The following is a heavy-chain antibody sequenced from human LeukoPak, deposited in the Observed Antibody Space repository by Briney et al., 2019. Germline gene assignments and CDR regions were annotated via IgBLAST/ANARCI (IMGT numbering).Heavy chain of an antibody. CDR1: GGSFSGYY. J-gene: IGHJ5*02. V-gene: IGHV4-34*01. CDR2: INHSGST. D-gene: IGHD6-13*01. Sequence: KSSETLSLTCAVYGGSFSGYYWSWIRQPPGKGLEWIGEINHSGSTNHNPSLKSRVTISVDTSKNQFSLKLSSVTAADTAVYYCARVEKYTSSGPTDPWGQGTLVTVSS. CDR3: ARVEKYTSSGPTDP.